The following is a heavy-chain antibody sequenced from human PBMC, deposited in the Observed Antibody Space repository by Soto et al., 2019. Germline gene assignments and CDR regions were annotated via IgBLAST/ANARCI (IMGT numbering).Heavy chain of an antibody. CDR1: GGSISSGGYY. V-gene: IGHV4-31*03. CDR3: ARSRITIFGVGLNWFDP. J-gene: IGHJ5*02. D-gene: IGHD3-3*01. Sequence: PSETLSLTCTVSGGSISSGGYYWSWIRQHPGKGLEWIGYIYYSGSTYYNPSLKSRVTISVDTSKNQFSLKLSSVTAADTAVYYCARSRITIFGVGLNWFDPWGQGTLVTVSS. CDR2: IYYSGST.